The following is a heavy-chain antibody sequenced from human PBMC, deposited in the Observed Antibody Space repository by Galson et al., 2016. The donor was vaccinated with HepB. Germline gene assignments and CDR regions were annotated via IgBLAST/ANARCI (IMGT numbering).Heavy chain of an antibody. D-gene: IGHD3-3*01. CDR2: INHSGST. V-gene: IGHV4-34*01. J-gene: IGHJ6*02. Sequence: ETLSLTCAVYGGSFSGYYWSWIRQPPGKGLEWIGEINHSGSTNNNPSLKSRVTISVDTLYLDMSSLRAEDTAVYYCARRWARGYDSSSGSRTAYYGMDVWGQGTTVTVSS. CDR1: GGSFSGYY. CDR3: ARRWARGYDSSSGSRTAYYGMDV.